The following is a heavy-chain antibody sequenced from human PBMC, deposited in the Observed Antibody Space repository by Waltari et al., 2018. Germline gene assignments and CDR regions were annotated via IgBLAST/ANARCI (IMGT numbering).Heavy chain of an antibody. V-gene: IGHV1-18*01. CDR2: ISASNGNT. D-gene: IGHD1-1*01. CDR1: GYTFTSYG. J-gene: IGHJ6*02. Sequence: QVQLVQSGAEVKKPGASVKVSCKASGYTFTSYGISWVRQAPGQGLEWMGWISASNGNTNYEQKLQGRVTMTTDTTTSTAYMELRSLRSDDTAVYYWARPINDGAPNQYYYYYYGMDVWGQGTTVTVSS. CDR3: ARPINDGAPNQYYYYYYGMDV.